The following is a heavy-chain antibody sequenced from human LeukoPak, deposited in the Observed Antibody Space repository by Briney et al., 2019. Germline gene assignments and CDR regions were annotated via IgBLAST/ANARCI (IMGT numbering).Heavy chain of an antibody. CDR1: GFTLSNYW. CDR2: IRQRGSDK. CDR3: ARGRYGGNSYYFDY. Sequence: PGGSLRPSCAPSGFTLSNYWMSWVRQAPGKWLEWVANIRQRGSDKYYMDSVKGRFTITRDNAENTLYLQVNSLRAEDTAVYYCARGRYGGNSYYFDYWGQGTLVTVSS. J-gene: IGHJ4*02. V-gene: IGHV3-7*01. D-gene: IGHD4-23*01.